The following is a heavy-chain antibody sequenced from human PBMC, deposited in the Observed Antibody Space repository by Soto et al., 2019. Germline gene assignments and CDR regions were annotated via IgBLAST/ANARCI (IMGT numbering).Heavy chain of an antibody. CDR3: QTTVTTLYYYYGMDV. CDR2: IKSKTDGGTT. V-gene: IGHV3-15*07. Sequence: GGSLRLSCAASGFTFSNAWMNWVRQAPGKGLEWVGRIKSKTDGGTTDYAAPVKGRFTISRDDSKNTLYLQMNSLKTEDTAVYYCQTTVTTLYYYYGMDVWGQGTTVTISS. J-gene: IGHJ6*02. CDR1: GFTFSNAW. D-gene: IGHD4-17*01.